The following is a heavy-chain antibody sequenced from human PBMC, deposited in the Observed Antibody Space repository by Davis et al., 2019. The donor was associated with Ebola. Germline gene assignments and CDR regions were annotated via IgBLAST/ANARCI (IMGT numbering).Heavy chain of an antibody. CDR2: ISSSGSSI. CDR1: QFTFSDYY. Sequence: PGGSLRLSCAASQFTFSDYYMSWIRQAPGKGLEWISYISSSGSSIDYADSVKGRFTISRDNSKNSLYLQMNSLRAEDAAVYYCAMGDWGPTFAYWGPGTLVTVSS. D-gene: IGHD2-21*01. CDR3: AMGDWGPTFAY. J-gene: IGHJ4*02. V-gene: IGHV3-11*01.